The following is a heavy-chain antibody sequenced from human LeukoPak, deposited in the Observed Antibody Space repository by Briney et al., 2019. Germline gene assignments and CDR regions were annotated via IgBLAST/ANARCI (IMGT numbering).Heavy chain of an antibody. CDR1: GYTFTSYA. J-gene: IGHJ5*02. CDR2: INTNTGNP. Sequence: VASVKVSCKASGYTFTSYAMNWVRQAPGQGLEWMGWINTNTGNPTYAQGFTGRFVFSLDTSVSTAYLQISSLKAEDSAVYYCARSDTPFCSGGSCYSLYNWFDPWGQGTLVTVSS. V-gene: IGHV7-4-1*02. CDR3: ARSDTPFCSGGSCYSLYNWFDP. D-gene: IGHD2-15*01.